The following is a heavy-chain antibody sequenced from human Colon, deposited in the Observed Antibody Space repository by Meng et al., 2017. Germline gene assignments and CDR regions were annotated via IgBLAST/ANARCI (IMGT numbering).Heavy chain of an antibody. D-gene: IGHD6-13*01. CDR1: GFTFATYG. V-gene: IGHV3-23*01. CDR2: IRGGSSDDT. CDR3: AKKNKPGKSWFWFDY. J-gene: IGHJ4*01. Sequence: GGSLRLSWAASGFTFATYGMHWVRPAPGKGLEWVSSIRGGSSDDTYYAVSVQGRFAIDRDNSKNSLYLQMDSLRAEDTAVYYCAKKNKPGKSWFWFDYWGHGTLVTVSS.